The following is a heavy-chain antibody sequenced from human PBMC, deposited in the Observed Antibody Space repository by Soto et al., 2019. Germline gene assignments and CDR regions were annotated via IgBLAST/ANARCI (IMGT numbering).Heavy chain of an antibody. Sequence: EMQLVEFGGGLVQPGGSLRLPCAASGFNFRIHWMNLVRQAPGKGLEWVANLNQDGSEKYYVDSVKGRFTISRDNAKNSLSLQMNSLRAEDTAVYYCAGGSYWGQGPLFTVSS. CDR1: GFNFRIHW. V-gene: IGHV3-7*01. CDR3: AGGSY. J-gene: IGHJ4*02. CDR2: LNQDGSEK.